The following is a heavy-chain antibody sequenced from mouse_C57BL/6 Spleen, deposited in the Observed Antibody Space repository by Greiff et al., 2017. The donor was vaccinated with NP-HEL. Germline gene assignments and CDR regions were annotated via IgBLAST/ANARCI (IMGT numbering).Heavy chain of an antibody. V-gene: IGHV1-82*01. CDR1: GYAFSSSW. CDR3: ARSYGSNYFDY. D-gene: IGHD1-1*01. Sequence: QVQLQQSGPELVKPGASVKISCKASGYAFSSSWMNWVKQRPGKGLEWIGRIYPGDGDTNYNGKFKGKATLTADKSSSTAYMQLSSLTSEDSAVYFCARSYGSNYFDYWGQGTTLTVSS. CDR2: IYPGDGDT. J-gene: IGHJ2*01.